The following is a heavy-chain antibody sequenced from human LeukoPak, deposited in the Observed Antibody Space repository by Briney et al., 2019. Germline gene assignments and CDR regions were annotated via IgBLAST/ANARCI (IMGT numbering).Heavy chain of an antibody. CDR1: GGSISSYY. V-gene: IGHV4-4*07. CDR3: ARDGDSSGHDDFDI. CDR2: IYTSGST. Sequence: SETLSLTCTVSGGSISSYYWSWIRQPAGKGLEWIGRIYTSGSTNYNPSLKSRVTMSVDTSKNQFSLKLSSVTAADTAVYYCARDGDSSGHDDFDIWGQGTMATVSS. J-gene: IGHJ3*02. D-gene: IGHD3-22*01.